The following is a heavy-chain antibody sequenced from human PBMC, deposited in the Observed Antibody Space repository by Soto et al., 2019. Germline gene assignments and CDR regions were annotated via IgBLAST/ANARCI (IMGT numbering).Heavy chain of an antibody. D-gene: IGHD2-21*01. J-gene: IGHJ6*02. CDR1: GYILTNYC. CDR2: VYPGDSDT. Sequence: GESLKISCKGFGYILTNYCIGWVLQMPGKGLEWMGIVYPGDSDTRYSPSFQGQVTISADKSISTAYLQWSSLKASDTAIYYCARRGEGGLDVWGQGTTVTVSS. V-gene: IGHV5-51*01. CDR3: ARRGEGGLDV.